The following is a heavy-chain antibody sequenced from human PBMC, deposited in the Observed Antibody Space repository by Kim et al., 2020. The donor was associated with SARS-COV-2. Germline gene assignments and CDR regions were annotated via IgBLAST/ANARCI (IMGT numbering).Heavy chain of an antibody. CDR3: TFFWSGYYN. D-gene: IGHD3-3*01. Sequence: GGSLRLSCAASGFTFSGSAMHWVRQASGKGLEWVGRIRSKANSYATAYAASVKGRFTISRDDSKNTAYLQMNSLKTEDTAVYYCTFFWSGYYNWGQGTLVTVSS. J-gene: IGHJ4*02. CDR2: IRSKANSYAT. CDR1: GFTFSGSA. V-gene: IGHV3-73*01.